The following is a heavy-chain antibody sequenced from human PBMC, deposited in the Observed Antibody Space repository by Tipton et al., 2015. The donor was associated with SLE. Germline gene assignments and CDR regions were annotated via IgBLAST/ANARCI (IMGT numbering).Heavy chain of an antibody. D-gene: IGHD5-24*01. CDR2: IKQGGSEK. CDR1: GFTFSSYW. CDR3: ARIGGWLQFYYFDY. Sequence: GSLRLSCAASGFTFSSYWMSWVRQAPGKGLEWVANIKQGGSEKYYVDSVKGRFTISRDNAKNSLYLQMNSLRAEDTAVYYCARIGGWLQFYYFDYWGQGTLVTVSS. J-gene: IGHJ4*02. V-gene: IGHV3-7*03.